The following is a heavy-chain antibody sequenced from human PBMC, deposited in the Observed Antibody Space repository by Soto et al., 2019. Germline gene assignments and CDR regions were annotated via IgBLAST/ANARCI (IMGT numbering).Heavy chain of an antibody. V-gene: IGHV3-21*01. J-gene: IGHJ5*02. D-gene: IGHD3-3*01. Sequence: GGSLRLSCAASGFTFSSYSMNWVRQAPGKGLEWVSSISSSSSYIYYADSVKGRFTISRDNAKNSLYLQMNSLRAEDTAVYYCARHTIFGVDYNWFDPWGQGTLVTVSS. CDR1: GFTFSSYS. CDR3: ARHTIFGVDYNWFDP. CDR2: ISSSSSYI.